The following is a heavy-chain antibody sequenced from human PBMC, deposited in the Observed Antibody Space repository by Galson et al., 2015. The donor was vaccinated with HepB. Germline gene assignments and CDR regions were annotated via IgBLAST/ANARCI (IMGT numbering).Heavy chain of an antibody. D-gene: IGHD5-18*01. V-gene: IGHV1-24*01. J-gene: IGHJ4*02. Sequence: SVKVSCKVSGYTLTELSMHWVRQAPGKGLEWMGGFDPEDGETIYAQKFQGRVTMTEDTSTDTAYMELSSLRSEDTAVYYCASTGDLDTAKFDYWGQGTLVTVSS. CDR3: ASTGDLDTAKFDY. CDR2: FDPEDGET. CDR1: GYTLTELS.